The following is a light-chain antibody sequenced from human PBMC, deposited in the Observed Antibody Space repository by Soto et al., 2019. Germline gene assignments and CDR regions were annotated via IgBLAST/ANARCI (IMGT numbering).Light chain of an antibody. Sequence: DIQMTQSPSSLSASVGDRVTITCRASQSISSYLNWYQQKPGKAPKLLIYAASSLQSGVPSRFSGSGSGTDFTLTISSLQPEDFATYYCQQSYSTPHFSGGTKVEIK. CDR1: QSISSY. CDR2: AAS. V-gene: IGKV1-39*01. CDR3: QQSYSTPH. J-gene: IGKJ4*01.